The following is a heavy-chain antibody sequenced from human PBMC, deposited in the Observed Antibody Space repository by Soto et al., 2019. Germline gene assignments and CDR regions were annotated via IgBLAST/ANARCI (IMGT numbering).Heavy chain of an antibody. CDR2: ISAYNGNT. Sequence: ASVKVSCKASGYTFTSYGISWVRQAPGQGLEWMGWISAYNGNTNYAQKLQGRVTMTTDTSTSTAYMELRSLRSDDTAVYYCAIGVVPAAMYYYGMDVWGQGTTVTVPS. V-gene: IGHV1-18*01. J-gene: IGHJ6*02. CDR1: GYTFTSYG. D-gene: IGHD2-2*01. CDR3: AIGVVPAAMYYYGMDV.